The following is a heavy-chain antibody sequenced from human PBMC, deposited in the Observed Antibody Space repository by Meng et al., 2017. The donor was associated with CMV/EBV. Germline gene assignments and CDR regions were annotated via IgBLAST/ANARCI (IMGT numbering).Heavy chain of an antibody. CDR2: ISSSGSTI. V-gene: IGHV3-11*01. CDR1: ITFSDYY. J-gene: IGHJ4*02. D-gene: IGHD2-2*01. CDR3: ARGLGRVVPAAIGFDY. Sequence: ITFSDYYMRWIRQAPGKGLEWVSYISSSGSTIYYADSVKGRFTISRDNAKNSLYLQMNSLRAEDTAVYYCARGLGRVVPAAIGFDYWGQGTLVTVSS.